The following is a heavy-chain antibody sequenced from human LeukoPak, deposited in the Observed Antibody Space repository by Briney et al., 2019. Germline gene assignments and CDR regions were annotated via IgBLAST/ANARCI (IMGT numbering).Heavy chain of an antibody. CDR2: IYHSVST. D-gene: IGHD2-15*01. V-gene: IGHV4-38-2*02. Sequence: SETLSLTCTVSRFSISSGYYWGWIRQPPWSGREWIGSIYHSVSTYYNPSLKSRVTISVDTSKNQFSLKLSSVTAADTAVYYCARGVGPEFDYWGQGTLVTVSS. CDR3: ARGVGPEFDY. J-gene: IGHJ4*02. CDR1: RFSISSGYY.